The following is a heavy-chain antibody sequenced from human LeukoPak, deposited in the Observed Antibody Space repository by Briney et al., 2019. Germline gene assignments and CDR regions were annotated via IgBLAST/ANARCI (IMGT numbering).Heavy chain of an antibody. D-gene: IGHD1-26*01. CDR2: IYSGGST. V-gene: IGHV3-53*01. CDR3: AREASGYSGSTGVDAFVI. Sequence: GGSLRLSCAASGFTVSSNYMTWVRQAPGKGLEWVPLIYSGGSTYYADSVKGRFTISRDDSKNTLYLQMNSLRAEDTAVYYCAREASGYSGSTGVDAFVIWGRGTMVTVSS. J-gene: IGHJ3*02. CDR1: GFTVSSNY.